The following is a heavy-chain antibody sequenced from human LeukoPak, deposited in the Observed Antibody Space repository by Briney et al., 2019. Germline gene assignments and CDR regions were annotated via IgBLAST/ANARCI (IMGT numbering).Heavy chain of an antibody. J-gene: IGHJ4*02. V-gene: IGHV3-23*01. CDR2: ISGSSGST. CDR1: AFSCSSYA. CDR3: AKDITTVAYCSSDSCYPDY. Sequence: PGGSLRLSCAASAFSCSSYAMSRVRQTPGKGLAWVSAISGSSGSTYYADSVKGRFTISRDNSKNTLYLQMNSLRAEDTAVYYCAKDITTVAYCSSDSCYPDYWGRGTLVTV. D-gene: IGHD2-15*01.